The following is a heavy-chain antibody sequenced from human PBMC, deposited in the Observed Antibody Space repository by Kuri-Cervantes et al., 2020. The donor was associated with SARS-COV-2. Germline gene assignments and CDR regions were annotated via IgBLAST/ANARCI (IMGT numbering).Heavy chain of an antibody. J-gene: IGHJ5*02. CDR3: AREVPAAENWFDP. D-gene: IGHD2-2*01. CDR2: IIPIFGTA. V-gene: IGHV1-69*05. CDR1: GGTFSSYA. Sequence: SVKVSCKASGGTFSSYAISWVRQAPGQGLEWMGGIIPIFGTANYAQKFQGRVTITTDESTSTAYMELSSLRSEDTAVYYCAREVPAAENWFDPWGQGTLVTVSS.